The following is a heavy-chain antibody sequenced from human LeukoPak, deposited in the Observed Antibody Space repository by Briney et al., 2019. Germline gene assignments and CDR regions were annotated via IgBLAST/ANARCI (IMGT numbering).Heavy chain of an antibody. CDR1: GYTFTSYD. D-gene: IGHD5-18*01. Sequence: ASVKVSCKASGYTFTSYDINWVRQATGQGLEWMGWMNPNSGNTGYAQKFQGRVTMTRNTSISTAYMELSSLRSEDTAVYYCARGRKVRGYSYGKNYYYYYMDVWGKGTTVTVSS. CDR3: ARGRKVRGYSYGKNYYYYYMDV. J-gene: IGHJ6*03. V-gene: IGHV1-8*01. CDR2: MNPNSGNT.